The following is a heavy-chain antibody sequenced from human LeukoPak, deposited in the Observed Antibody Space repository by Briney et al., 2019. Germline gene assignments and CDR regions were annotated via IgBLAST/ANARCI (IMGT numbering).Heavy chain of an antibody. CDR3: AREARAYCGGDCYSGGAFDI. CDR1: GGSISSYY. D-gene: IGHD2-21*02. V-gene: IGHV4-59*01. CDR2: IYYSGST. J-gene: IGHJ3*02. Sequence: SETLSLTCTVSGGSISSYYWSWIRQPPGKGLEWIGYIYYSGSTNYNPSLKSRVTISVDTSKNQFSLKLSSVTAADTAVYYCAREARAYCGGDCYSGGAFDIWGQGTMVTVSS.